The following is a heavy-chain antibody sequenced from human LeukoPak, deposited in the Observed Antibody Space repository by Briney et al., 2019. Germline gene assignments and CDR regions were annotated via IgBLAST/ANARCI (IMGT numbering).Heavy chain of an antibody. CDR2: IYYSGST. V-gene: IGHV4-59*01. D-gene: IGHD1-1*01. CDR1: GGSINSYY. CDR3: ARDESGTSAFDI. J-gene: IGHJ3*02. Sequence: PSETLSLTCTVSGGSINSYYWSWIRQPPGKGREWSGYIYYSGSTNYNPSLKSRVTISVDTSKNQFSLKLSSVTAADTAVYYCARDESGTSAFDIWGQGTMVTVSS.